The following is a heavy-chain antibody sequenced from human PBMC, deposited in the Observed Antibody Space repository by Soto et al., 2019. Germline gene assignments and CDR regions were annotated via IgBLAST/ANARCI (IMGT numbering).Heavy chain of an antibody. D-gene: IGHD1-1*01. CDR3: AKVRALEPRPQYYFDY. CDR1: GFTFSSYG. CDR2: ISYDGSNK. J-gene: IGHJ4*02. V-gene: IGHV3-30*18. Sequence: GGSLRLSCAASGFTFSSYGMHWVRQAPGKGLEWVAVISYDGSNKYYADSVKGRFTISRDDSKNTLYLQMNSLRAEDTAVYYCAKVRALEPRPQYYFDYWGQGTLVPVSS.